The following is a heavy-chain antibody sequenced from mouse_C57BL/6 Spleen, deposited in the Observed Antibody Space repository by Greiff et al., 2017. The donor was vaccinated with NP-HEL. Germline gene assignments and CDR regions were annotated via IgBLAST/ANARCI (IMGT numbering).Heavy chain of an antibody. V-gene: IGHV1-69*01. CDR3: ARRGLRREAGFDY. D-gene: IGHD2-4*01. J-gene: IGHJ3*01. CDR2: IDPSDSYT. Sequence: QVQLQQPGAELVMPGASVKLSCKASGYTFTSYWLHWVKQRPGQGLEWIGEIDPSDSYTNSNQKFTGKSTLTVDKSSSTSYMQLSRLTSEDSAVYYCARRGLRREAGFDYWGQGTLVTVSA. CDR1: GYTFTSYW.